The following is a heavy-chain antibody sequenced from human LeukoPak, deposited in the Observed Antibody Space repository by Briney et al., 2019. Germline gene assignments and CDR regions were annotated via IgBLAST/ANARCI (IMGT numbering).Heavy chain of an antibody. J-gene: IGHJ3*02. V-gene: IGHV4-59*08. Sequence: ETLSLTCTVSGGSISGHHWTWIQQPPGTGLEWIGYFYDSGDFNYNPSLKSRVTISTDMSNSQFSLRMSSVTAADTAMYYCARLLRPGGRKGDAFDIRGQGTLVTVSS. CDR1: GGSISGHH. CDR2: FYDSGDF. CDR3: ARLLRPGGRKGDAFDI. D-gene: IGHD1-26*01.